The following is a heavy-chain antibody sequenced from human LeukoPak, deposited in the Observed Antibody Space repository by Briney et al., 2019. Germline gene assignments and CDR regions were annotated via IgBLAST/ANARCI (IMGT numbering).Heavy chain of an antibody. J-gene: IGHJ6*03. CDR2: ISGSGGST. V-gene: IGHV3-23*01. CDR1: GFTFSSYA. CDR3: ASAEPYYYYYMDV. Sequence: GGSLRLSCAASGFTFSSYAMSWVRQTPVKGLEWVSVISGSGGSTYYADSVKGRFTISRVNSKNTLYLQMNSLRAEDTAVYYCASAEPYYYYYMDVWGKGTTVTVSS.